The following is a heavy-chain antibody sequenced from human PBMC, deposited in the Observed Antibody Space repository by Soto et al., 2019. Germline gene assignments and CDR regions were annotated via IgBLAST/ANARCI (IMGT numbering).Heavy chain of an antibody. J-gene: IGHJ4*02. Sequence: QVQLVESGGGVVQPGRSLRLSCATSGFPFRSYDMHWVRQAPGKGLEWVAVIWLDGSNKYYADSVRGRFTISRDNSNHTVYLEMNSLRAEDSAVYSCARKSDSLIDYWGQGILVTVST. CDR2: IWLDGSNK. CDR1: GFPFRSYD. D-gene: IGHD3-22*01. CDR3: ARKSDSLIDY. V-gene: IGHV3-33*01.